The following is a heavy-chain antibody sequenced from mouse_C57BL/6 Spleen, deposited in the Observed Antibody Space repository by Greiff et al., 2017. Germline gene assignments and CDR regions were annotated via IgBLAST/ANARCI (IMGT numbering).Heavy chain of an antibody. CDR2: FYPGSGSI. Sequence: QVQLQQSGAELVKPGASVKLSCKASGYTFTEYTIHWVKQRSGQGLEWIGWFYPGSGSIKYNEKFKDKATLTADKSSSTVYMELSRLTSEDSAVYFCARHEERPSYDGYYAWFAYWGQGTLVTVSA. J-gene: IGHJ3*01. V-gene: IGHV1-62-2*01. D-gene: IGHD2-3*01. CDR3: ARHEERPSYDGYYAWFAY. CDR1: GYTFTEYT.